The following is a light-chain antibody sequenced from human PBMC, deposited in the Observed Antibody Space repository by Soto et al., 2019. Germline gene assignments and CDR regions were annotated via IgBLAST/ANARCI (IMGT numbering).Light chain of an antibody. CDR3: QQSIINPHT. V-gene: IGKV1-39*01. CDR2: AAS. J-gene: IGKJ3*01. CDR1: QRISSY. Sequence: DVQLNMSPSSLSASLGDRVTISCRASQRISSYLNWYQQKPGKAPKLLIYAASSLQSGVPSPFSGSGSGTDFTLTISSLQPEDFATYYCQQSIINPHTFGPGTKVDIK.